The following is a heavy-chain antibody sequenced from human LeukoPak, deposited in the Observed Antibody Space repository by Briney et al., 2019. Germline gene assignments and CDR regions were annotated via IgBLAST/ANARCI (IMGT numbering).Heavy chain of an antibody. CDR3: ARVRGSSGWFDP. CDR2: ISWNSGSI. D-gene: IGHD6-6*01. V-gene: IGHV3-9*01. Sequence: PGGSLRLSCAASGFTFDDYAMHWVRQAPGKGLEWVSGISWNSGSIGYADSVKGRFTISRDNAKNSLYLQMNSLRAEDTALYYCARVRGSSGWFDPWGQGTLVTVSS. J-gene: IGHJ5*02. CDR1: GFTFDDYA.